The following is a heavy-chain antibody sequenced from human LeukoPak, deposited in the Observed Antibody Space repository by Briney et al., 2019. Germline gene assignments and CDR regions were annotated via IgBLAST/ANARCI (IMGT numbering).Heavy chain of an antibody. D-gene: IGHD3-22*01. CDR2: IYYSGSI. CDR1: GYSISSSNW. Sequence: SETLSLTCAVSGYSISSSNWWGWIRQPPGKGLEWIGYIYYSGSIYYNPSLKSRVTMSVDTSKNQFSLKLSSVTAVDTAVYYCARTLGHYDSSGYLDWYFDLWGRGTLATVSS. J-gene: IGHJ2*01. V-gene: IGHV4-28*05. CDR3: ARTLGHYDSSGYLDWYFDL.